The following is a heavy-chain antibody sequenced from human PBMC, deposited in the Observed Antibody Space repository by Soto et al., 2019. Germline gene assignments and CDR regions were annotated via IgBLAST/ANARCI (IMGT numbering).Heavy chain of an antibody. V-gene: IGHV4-31*03. CDR1: GGSLSSGGYY. CDR3: AGEGRLHWFES. CDR2: IYYTGDA. J-gene: IGHJ5*01. Sequence: SETLSLTCTVSGGSLSSGGYYWSWIRQHPGKGLEWIGYIYYTGDANANPALRSRVSMSVDRTKNQFFLNLRSVSAADTAVYFCAGEGRLHWFESWGQGTLVTVSS.